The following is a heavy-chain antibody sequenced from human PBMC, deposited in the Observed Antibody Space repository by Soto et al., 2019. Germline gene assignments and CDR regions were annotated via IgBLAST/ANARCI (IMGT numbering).Heavy chain of an antibody. V-gene: IGHV4-61*01. Sequence: PSETLSLTCTVSGGSVSSGSYYWSWIRQPPGKGLEWIGYIYYSGSTNYNPSLKSRVTISVDTSKNQFSLKLSSVTAADTAVHYCARGTDYYDSSGSIDYWGQGTLVTVSS. CDR1: GGSVSSGSYY. CDR2: IYYSGST. D-gene: IGHD3-22*01. J-gene: IGHJ4*02. CDR3: ARGTDYYDSSGSIDY.